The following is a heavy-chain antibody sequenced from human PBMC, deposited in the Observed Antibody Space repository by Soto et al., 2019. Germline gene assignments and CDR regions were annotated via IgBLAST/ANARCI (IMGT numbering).Heavy chain of an antibody. Sequence: EAQLVESGGGLVKPGGSLRLSCAASGFTFTNAWMTWIRQAPGKGLEWVGRIKSKTDGETTDYAAPVKGRFTISRDDSKNTLYLQMNSLQTEDTAVYYCTTSRYGTGNWCDPWGQGTLVTVSS. CDR1: GFTFTNAW. V-gene: IGHV3-15*01. J-gene: IGHJ5*02. D-gene: IGHD3-10*01. CDR2: IKSKTDGETT. CDR3: TTSRYGTGNWCDP.